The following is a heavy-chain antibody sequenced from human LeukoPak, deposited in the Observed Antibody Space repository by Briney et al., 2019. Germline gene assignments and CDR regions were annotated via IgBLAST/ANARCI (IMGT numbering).Heavy chain of an antibody. CDR2: IISDGTTT. J-gene: IGHJ4*02. CDR3: TRDWRNMAFDY. D-gene: IGHD2/OR15-2a*01. V-gene: IGHV3-74*01. Sequence: PGGSLRLSCTASGFPLSNFWMHWVRQVPGKGLVWVSRIISDGTTTNYADSVKGRFTISRDNAKNTLYPQMNSLRAEDTAVYYCTRDWRNMAFDYWGQGTLVTVSS. CDR1: GFPLSNFW.